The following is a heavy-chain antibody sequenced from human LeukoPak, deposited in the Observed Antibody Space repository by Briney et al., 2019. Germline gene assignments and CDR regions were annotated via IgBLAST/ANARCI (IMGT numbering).Heavy chain of an antibody. CDR2: IIPIFGIA. V-gene: IGHV1-69*05. CDR3: GRKAGDCGGGSCYSIDY. CDR1: GGSFSSEA. Sequence: SVKVSCKAFGGSFSSEAISWVRQAPGQGLEWMGGIIPIFGIAKYAQKFQGRVTITTDESTSTAYMEVSSLRSEDTAVYYCGRKAGDCGGGSCYSIDYWGQGTLVTVSS. D-gene: IGHD2-15*01. J-gene: IGHJ4*02.